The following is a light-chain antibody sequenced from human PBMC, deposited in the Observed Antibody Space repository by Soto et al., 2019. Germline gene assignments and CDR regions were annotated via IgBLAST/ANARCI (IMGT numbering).Light chain of an antibody. CDR2: DVS. CDR1: SSDVGGYNY. CDR3: TSYTTSNTRQIV. J-gene: IGLJ1*01. Sequence: ALTQPASVSGSPGQSITLSCTGTSSDVGGYNYVSWYQQHPGKAPKFMIYDVSNRPSGVSNRFSGSKSGNTASLTISGLQAEDEADYYCTSYTTSNTRQIVFGTGTKLTVL. V-gene: IGLV2-14*01.